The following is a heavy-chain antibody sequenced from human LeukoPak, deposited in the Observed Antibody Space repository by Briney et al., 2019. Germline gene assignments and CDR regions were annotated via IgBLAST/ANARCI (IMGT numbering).Heavy chain of an antibody. D-gene: IGHD2-21*01. V-gene: IGHV3-23*01. Sequence: GGSLRLSCAASGFTFSNYAMSWVRQAPGKGMEWVSSLSDNGGSPYYADSVKGRFTISRDNSKNTLYLHMNSLRVEDTAVYYCAKDPETYSSRWFDSWGQGTLVTVSS. CDR2: LSDNGGSP. CDR1: GFTFSNYA. J-gene: IGHJ5*01. CDR3: AKDPETYSSRWFDS.